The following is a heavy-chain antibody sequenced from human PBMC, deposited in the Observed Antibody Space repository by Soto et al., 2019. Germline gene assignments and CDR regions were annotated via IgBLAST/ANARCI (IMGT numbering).Heavy chain of an antibody. V-gene: IGHV1-69*06. Sequence: SVKVSCKASGGTFSSYAISWVRQAPGQGLEWMGGIIPIFGTANYAQKFQGRVTITADKPTSTAYMELSSLRSEDTAVYDCARPLSTTVTTPSYGMDVWGQGTMVTVSS. CDR2: IIPIFGTA. J-gene: IGHJ6*02. D-gene: IGHD4-17*01. CDR1: GGTFSSYA. CDR3: ARPLSTTVTTPSYGMDV.